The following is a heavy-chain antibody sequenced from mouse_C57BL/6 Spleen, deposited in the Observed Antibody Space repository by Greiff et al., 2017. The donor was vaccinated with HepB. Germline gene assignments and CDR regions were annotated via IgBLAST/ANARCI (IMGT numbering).Heavy chain of an antibody. Sequence: EVMLVESGGGLVQPGGSLKLSCAASGFTFSDYYMYWVRQTPEKRLEWVAYISNGGGSTYYPDTVKGRFTISRDNAKNTLYLQMSRLKSEDTAMYYCARGGGSYYYAMDYWGQGTSVTVSS. CDR1: GFTFSDYY. CDR2: ISNGGGST. J-gene: IGHJ4*01. V-gene: IGHV5-12*01. CDR3: ARGGGSYYYAMDY.